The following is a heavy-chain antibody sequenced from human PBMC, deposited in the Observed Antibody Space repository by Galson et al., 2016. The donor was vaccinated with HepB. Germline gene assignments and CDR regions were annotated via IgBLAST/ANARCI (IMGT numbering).Heavy chain of an antibody. CDR3: ARDGLRIAVKYYFAMDV. V-gene: IGHV3-11*01. J-gene: IGHJ6*02. Sequence: SLRLSCAASGFTFSDYYMGWIRQAPGKGLEWVAYISSSGSTMSYADSVKGRFTISRDNAKNLLSLQMNNLRADDTAVYYCARDGLRIAVKYYFAMDVWGQGTTVTVSS. CDR1: GFTFSDYY. D-gene: IGHD5-12*01. CDR2: ISSSGSTM.